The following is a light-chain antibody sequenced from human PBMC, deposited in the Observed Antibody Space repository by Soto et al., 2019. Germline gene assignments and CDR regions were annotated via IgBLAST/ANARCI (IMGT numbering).Light chain of an antibody. V-gene: IGLV2-8*01. J-gene: IGLJ3*02. CDR3: TSVEGSNIWV. CDR2: EVT. Sequence: QSVLTQPPSASGSPGQSVTISCTGSSSDVGEYDYVSWYQQHPGKAPNLMIHEVTKPPSGVPDLFSGSKSGTTASLTVSGLQAEDAADYYCTSVEGSNIWVFGGGTKVTVL. CDR1: SSDVGEYDY.